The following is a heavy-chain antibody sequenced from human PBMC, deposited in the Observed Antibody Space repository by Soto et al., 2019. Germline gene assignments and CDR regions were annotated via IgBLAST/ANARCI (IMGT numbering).Heavy chain of an antibody. CDR2: ISYDGSNK. Sequence: PGGSLRLSCAASGFTFSSYAMHWVRQAPGKGLEWVAVISYDGSNKYYADSVKGRFTISRDNSKNTLYLQMNSLRAEDTAVYYCARDGNREPAAMWWFGRGYFDYWGQGTLVTVSS. CDR3: ARDGNREPAAMWWFGRGYFDY. V-gene: IGHV3-30-3*01. J-gene: IGHJ4*02. CDR1: GFTFSSYA. D-gene: IGHD2-2*01.